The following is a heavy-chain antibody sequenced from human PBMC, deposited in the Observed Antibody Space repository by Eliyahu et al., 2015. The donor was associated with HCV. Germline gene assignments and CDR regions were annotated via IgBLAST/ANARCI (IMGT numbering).Heavy chain of an antibody. CDR3: ARIRRYYYGSFDP. J-gene: IGHJ5*02. D-gene: IGHD3-10*01. V-gene: IGHV2-26*01. Sequence: QVTLKESGPVLVKPTETPTLTCTVXGFXLSXARXGVXWIRQPPGKALEWLAHIFSNDEKSYSTSLKSRLTISKDTSKSQVVLTMTNMDPVDTATYYCARIRRYYYGSFDPWGQGTLVTVSS. CDR2: IFSNDEK. CDR1: GFXLSXARXG.